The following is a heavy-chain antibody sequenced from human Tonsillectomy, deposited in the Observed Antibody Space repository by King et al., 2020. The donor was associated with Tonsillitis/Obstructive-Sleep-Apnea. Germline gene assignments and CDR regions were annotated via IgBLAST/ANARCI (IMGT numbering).Heavy chain of an antibody. Sequence: QLVQSGAEVKKPGASVKVSCKASGYTFTGYYMHWVRQAPGQGLEWMGWINPNSGGTNYAQKFQGRVTMTRDTSISTACMELSRLRSDDTAVYYCASSALYCSGGSCDLGYWGQGTLVTVSS. CDR3: ASSALYCSGGSCDLGY. CDR1: GYTFTGYY. J-gene: IGHJ4*02. CDR2: INPNSGGT. D-gene: IGHD2-15*01. V-gene: IGHV1-2*02.